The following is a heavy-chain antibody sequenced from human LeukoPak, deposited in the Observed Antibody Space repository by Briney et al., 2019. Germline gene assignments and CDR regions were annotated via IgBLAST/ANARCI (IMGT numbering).Heavy chain of an antibody. CDR1: GYRFTSYW. D-gene: IGHD3-22*01. V-gene: IGHV5-51*01. CDR3: ASSDSIAYWGY. J-gene: IGHJ4*02. CDR2: IYPGDSDT. Sequence: GESLKISCKGSGYRFTSYWIGWARQMPGKGLEWMGIIYPGDSDTRYSPSFQGHVTISADKSISTAYLQWSSLRASDTAMYYCASSDSIAYWGYWGQGTLVTVSS.